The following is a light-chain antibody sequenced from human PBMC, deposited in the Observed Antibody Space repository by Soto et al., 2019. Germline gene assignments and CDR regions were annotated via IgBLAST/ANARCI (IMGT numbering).Light chain of an antibody. CDR3: LRYTTHSPVT. V-gene: IGKV1-5*03. Sequence: ETQVALKSSTQRAVGGDSITMTWRASERISSWLAWYQQKPGKAPKLLIYKASSLESGVPSRFSGSGSRTEYTPTISSLRTDDYPPYHCLRYTTHSPVTFAGGTRLDIK. CDR2: KAS. J-gene: IGKJ5*01. CDR1: ERISSW.